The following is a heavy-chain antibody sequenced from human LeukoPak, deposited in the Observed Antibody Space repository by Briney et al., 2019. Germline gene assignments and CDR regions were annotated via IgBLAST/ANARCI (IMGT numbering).Heavy chain of an antibody. CDR1: GFTFTSSA. CDR2: IVVGSGNT. D-gene: IGHD1-1*01. J-gene: IGHJ4*02. CDR3: AAQLEYLGGDRSPTDY. Sequence: GTSVKVSCKASGFTFTSSAMQWVRQARGQRVEWIGWIVVGSGNTNYAQKFQERVTITRDMSTSTAYMELSSLRSEDTAVYYCAAQLEYLGGDRSPTDYWGQGTLVTVSS. V-gene: IGHV1-58*02.